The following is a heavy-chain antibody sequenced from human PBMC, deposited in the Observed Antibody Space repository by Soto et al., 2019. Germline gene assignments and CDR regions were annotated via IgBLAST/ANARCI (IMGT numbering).Heavy chain of an antibody. V-gene: IGHV3-30*03. CDR3: GREKNSGYSRSVDY. J-gene: IGHJ4*02. D-gene: IGHD3-10*01. CDR1: GFSLSGHG. CDR2: VTDDYTER. Sequence: QVQLVASGGGVVQPGRSLRLSCAASGFSLSGHGLHWVRQAPGGGLEWVAVVTDDYTERHYPDSVKGRFTITRDTSKTTFYLNMSRLSVEDTAMYYCGREKNSGYSRSVDYWGQGTMVIVSS.